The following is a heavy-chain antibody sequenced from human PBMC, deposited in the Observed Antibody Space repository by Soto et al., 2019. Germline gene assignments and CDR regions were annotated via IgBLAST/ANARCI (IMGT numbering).Heavy chain of an antibody. D-gene: IGHD1-1*01. CDR3: VRVRMNETEYNWFDP. Sequence: SETLSLTCAVYGGSFSGYYWSWIRQPPGKGLEWIGEINHSGSTNYNPSLKSRVTISVDTSKNQFSLKLSSVTAADTAVYYCVRVRMNETEYNWFDPWGQGTLVTVSS. V-gene: IGHV4-34*01. CDR2: INHSGST. J-gene: IGHJ5*02. CDR1: GGSFSGYY.